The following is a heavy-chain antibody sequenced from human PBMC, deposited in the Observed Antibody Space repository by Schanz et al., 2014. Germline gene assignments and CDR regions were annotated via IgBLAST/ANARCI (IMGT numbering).Heavy chain of an antibody. V-gene: IGHV3-23*01. Sequence: EVQLLDSGGGLVQPGGSLRLSCAASGFTFSTYAMSWVRQAPGKGLEWVSAISGSGDSTYYADSVKGRFTISRDNSKNTLYLQMNSLRAEDTAVYYWAKDPSHGGYDYYFDYWGQGTLVTVSS. D-gene: IGHD5-12*01. J-gene: IGHJ4*02. CDR3: AKDPSHGGYDYYFDY. CDR2: ISGSGDST. CDR1: GFTFSTYA.